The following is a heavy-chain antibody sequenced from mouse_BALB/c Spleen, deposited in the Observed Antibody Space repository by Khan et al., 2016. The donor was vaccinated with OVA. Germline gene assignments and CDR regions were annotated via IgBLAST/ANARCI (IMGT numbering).Heavy chain of an antibody. Sequence: QMQLEESGPGLVAPSQSLSITCSVSGSSLTSYGVHWVRQPPGKGLEWLGVIWAGGSTNYNSALMSRLRIRKDNSKSPVFFKMNSLHTDDTATYFCSRSYGSNLWFFDVWGAGTTVTVSS. J-gene: IGHJ1*01. D-gene: IGHD1-1*01. CDR3: SRSYGSNLWFFDV. CDR2: IWAGGST. CDR1: GSSLTSYG. V-gene: IGHV2-9*02.